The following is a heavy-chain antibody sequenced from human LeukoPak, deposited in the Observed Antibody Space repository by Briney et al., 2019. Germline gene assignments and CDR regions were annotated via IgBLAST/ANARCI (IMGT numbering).Heavy chain of an antibody. D-gene: IGHD3-10*01. CDR2: IYYSGST. V-gene: IGHV4-59*08. CDR1: GDSISSYY. CDR3: ARHYPYGSGSYSPFYFDY. Sequence: PSETLSLTSTVSGDSISSYYWSWTRQPPGKGLEWIGYIYYSGSTNYNPSLKSRVTISVDTSKNQFSLKLSSVTAADTGVYYCARHYPYGSGSYSPFYFDYWGQGTLVTVSS. J-gene: IGHJ4*02.